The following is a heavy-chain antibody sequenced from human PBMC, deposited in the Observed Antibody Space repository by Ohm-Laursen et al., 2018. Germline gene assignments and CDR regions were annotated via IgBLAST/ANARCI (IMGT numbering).Heavy chain of an antibody. CDR1: GFTFSSYG. Sequence: SLRLSCTASGFTFSSYGMDWVRQAPGKGLEWVALMSNDGSNKYYADSVKGRFTISRDNSKNTLYLQMNSLRAEDTAVYYCASTYDSSGYYIYWGQGTLVTVSS. CDR3: ASTYDSSGYYIY. V-gene: IGHV3-33*05. CDR2: MSNDGSNK. D-gene: IGHD3-22*01. J-gene: IGHJ4*02.